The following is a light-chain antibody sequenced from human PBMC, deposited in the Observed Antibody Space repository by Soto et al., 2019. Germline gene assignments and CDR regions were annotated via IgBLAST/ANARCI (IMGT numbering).Light chain of an antibody. CDR1: QSISSW. CDR3: QKYNRLYP. J-gene: IGKJ2*01. V-gene: IGKV1-5*03. Sequence: DIQMTQSPSTLSASVGDRVTITCLASQSISSWLAWYQHKPWKAPKRLNYKASSVESGVPSRFSGSGSGTEFTLTIRSLQPEDCATSYCQKYNRLYPFGQGTKLAIK. CDR2: KAS.